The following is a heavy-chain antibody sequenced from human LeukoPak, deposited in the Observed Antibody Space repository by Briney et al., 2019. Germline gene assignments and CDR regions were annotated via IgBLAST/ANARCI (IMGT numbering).Heavy chain of an antibody. Sequence: PSETLSLTCTVSGGSISSSSYYWSWIRQPPGKGLEWIGEINHSGSTNYNPSLKSRVTISVDTSKNQFPLKLSSVTAADTAVYYCARAGGDYEFAFDIWGQGTMVTVSS. CDR2: INHSGST. CDR3: ARAGGDYEFAFDI. J-gene: IGHJ3*02. V-gene: IGHV4-39*06. D-gene: IGHD4-17*01. CDR1: GGSISSSSYY.